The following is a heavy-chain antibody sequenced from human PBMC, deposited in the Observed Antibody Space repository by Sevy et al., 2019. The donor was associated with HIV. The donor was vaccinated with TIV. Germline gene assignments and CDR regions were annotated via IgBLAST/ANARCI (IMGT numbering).Heavy chain of an antibody. CDR2: FVPEDGKI. D-gene: IGHD2-2*01. CDR3: VIGDTPRLTGSGTRLKDQSLNYFHF. CDR1: GYSLSEVS. J-gene: IGHJ4*02. V-gene: IGHV1-24*01. Sequence: ASVKVSCKVPGYSLSEVSMHWVRQAPGKGLEWMGGFVPEDGKIVYAQKLQGRVTVAEDTLTDTAYLEVTNLRSEDTATYFCVIGDTPRLTGSGTRLKDQSLNYFHFWGQGTLVTVSP.